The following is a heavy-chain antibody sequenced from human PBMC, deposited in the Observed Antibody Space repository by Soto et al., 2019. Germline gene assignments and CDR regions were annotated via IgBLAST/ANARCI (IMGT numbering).Heavy chain of an antibody. D-gene: IGHD3-10*01. V-gene: IGHV3-23*01. CDR2: ISSSGDST. Sequence: GGSLRLSCAASGFTFSSYAMSWVRQAPGKGLDWVSTISSSGDSTFYTDSVKGRFTISRDNSKNTVSLQMNSLRAEDTAVYYCAKDGALVRGVILDYYYGMDVWGQGTTVTVSS. CDR1: GFTFSSYA. CDR3: AKDGALVRGVILDYYYGMDV. J-gene: IGHJ6*02.